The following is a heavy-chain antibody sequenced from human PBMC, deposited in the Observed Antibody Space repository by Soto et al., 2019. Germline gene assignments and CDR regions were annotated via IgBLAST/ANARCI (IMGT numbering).Heavy chain of an antibody. CDR3: ARVEDYGDYFDY. Sequence: PSETLSLTCTVSGGSISSSSYYWGWIRQPPGKGLEWIGGIYYSGSTYYNPSLKSRVTISVDTSKNQFSLKLSSVTAADTAVYYCARVEDYGDYFDYWGQGALVTVSS. J-gene: IGHJ4*02. D-gene: IGHD4-17*01. V-gene: IGHV4-39*01. CDR2: IYYSGST. CDR1: GGSISSSSYY.